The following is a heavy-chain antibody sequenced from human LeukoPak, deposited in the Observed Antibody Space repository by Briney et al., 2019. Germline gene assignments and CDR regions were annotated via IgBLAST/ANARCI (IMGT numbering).Heavy chain of an antibody. Sequence: SETLSLTCAVYGGSFSGYYWSWIRQPPGKGLEWIGEINHSGSTNYSPSLKSRVTISVDTSKNQFSLKLSSVTAADTAVYYCAARLRFLDRGCFDYWGQGTLVTVSS. CDR1: GGSFSGYY. V-gene: IGHV4-34*01. D-gene: IGHD3-3*01. J-gene: IGHJ4*02. CDR2: INHSGST. CDR3: AARLRFLDRGCFDY.